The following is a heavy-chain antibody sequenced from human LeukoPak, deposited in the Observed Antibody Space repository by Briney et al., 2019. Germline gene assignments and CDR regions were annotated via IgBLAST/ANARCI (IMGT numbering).Heavy chain of an antibody. CDR3: ARAGSYYYYMDV. Sequence: KPSETLSLTCAVYGGSFSGYYWSWIRQPPGKGLEWIGEINHSGSTNYNPSLKSRVTISVDTSKNQFSLKLSSVTAADTAVYYCARAGSYYYYMDVWGKGTTVTVSS. CDR2: INHSGST. D-gene: IGHD2-15*01. CDR1: GGSFSGYY. J-gene: IGHJ6*03. V-gene: IGHV4-34*01.